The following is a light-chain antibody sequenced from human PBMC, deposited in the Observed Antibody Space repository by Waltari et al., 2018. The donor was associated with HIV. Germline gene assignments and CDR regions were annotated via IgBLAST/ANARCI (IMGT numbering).Light chain of an antibody. CDR3: QQADSFPIT. Sequence: DLHLTQSPSSVSASVGDRVTITCRASQGISSWLAWYQQKPGKAPNLLIYAASTLQSGVPSRFSGSISGTDFTLTINSLQPEDFATYYCQQADSFPITFGQGTRLDLK. J-gene: IGKJ5*01. CDR1: QGISSW. V-gene: IGKV1D-12*01. CDR2: AAS.